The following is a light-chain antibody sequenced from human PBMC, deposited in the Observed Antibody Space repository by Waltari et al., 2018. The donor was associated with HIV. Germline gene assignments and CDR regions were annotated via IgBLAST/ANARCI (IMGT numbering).Light chain of an antibody. CDR1: QSAIERSNNKNY. CDR3: QQYYSTPLT. CDR2: WAS. V-gene: IGKV4-1*01. J-gene: IGKJ4*01. Sequence: DVVMTQSPDSLAVSLGERATINCKSGQSAIERSNNKNYLAWYQQKPGHPPKVLIYWASAREAGVPDRFSASGSGTDFTLTISNLQAEDVAVYYCQQYYSTPLTFGGGTKVEIK.